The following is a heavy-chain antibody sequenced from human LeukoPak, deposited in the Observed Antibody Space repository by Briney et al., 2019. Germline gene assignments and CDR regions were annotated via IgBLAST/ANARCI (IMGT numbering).Heavy chain of an antibody. CDR1: GGSFSGYY. D-gene: IGHD3/OR15-3a*01. CDR2: INHSGST. CDR3: ARARLDWEYYFDY. Sequence: PSETLSLTCAVYGGSFSGYYWSWIRQPPGRGLEWIGEINHSGSTNYNPSLKSRVTISVDTSKNQFSLKLSSVTAADTAVYYCARARLDWEYYFDYWGQGTLVTVSS. V-gene: IGHV4-34*01. J-gene: IGHJ4*02.